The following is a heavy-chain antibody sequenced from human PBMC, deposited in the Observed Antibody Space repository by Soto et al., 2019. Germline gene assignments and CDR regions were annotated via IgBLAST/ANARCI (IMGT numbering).Heavy chain of an antibody. CDR2: MNPNSGNT. D-gene: IGHD6-13*01. CDR1: GYTFTSYD. V-gene: IGHV1-8*01. J-gene: IGHJ4*02. Sequence: QVQLVQSGAEVKKPGASVKVSCKASGYTFTSYDINWVRQATGQGLEWMGWMNPNSGNTGYAQKFQGRVTMTRNTSISTAYMELSSLRSEDTAVYYCARDALESAAAAGTEFDYWGQGTLVTVSS. CDR3: ARDALESAAAAGTEFDY.